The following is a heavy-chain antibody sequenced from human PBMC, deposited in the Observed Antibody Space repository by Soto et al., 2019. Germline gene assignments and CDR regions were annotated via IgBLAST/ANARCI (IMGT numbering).Heavy chain of an antibody. CDR1: GFTFTSSA. D-gene: IGHD6-6*01. CDR2: IVVGSGNT. Sequence: SVKVSCKASGFTFTSSAVQWVRQARGQRLEWIGWIVVGSGNTNYAQKFQERVTITRDMSTSTAYMELSSLRSEDTAVYYCAREPLVLGRYYCGMDGWGKGTRGTVSS. V-gene: IGHV1-58*01. CDR3: AREPLVLGRYYCGMDG. J-gene: IGHJ6*04.